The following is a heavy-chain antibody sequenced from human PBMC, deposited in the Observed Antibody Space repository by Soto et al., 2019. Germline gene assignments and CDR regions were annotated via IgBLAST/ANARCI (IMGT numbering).Heavy chain of an antibody. D-gene: IGHD3-9*01. CDR2: IFSDNER. CDR3: ARMKVDSYQFYYAMDV. J-gene: IGHJ6*02. Sequence: SGPTLVNPTETLTLTCTVSGFSLTTGKMGVSWIRQPPGKALEWLAHIFSDNERSYSTSLQGRLTISKDTSGSQVVLSMTNVDPVDTATYYCARMKVDSYQFYYAMDVWGQGTTVTAP. V-gene: IGHV2-26*01. CDR1: GFSLTTGKMG.